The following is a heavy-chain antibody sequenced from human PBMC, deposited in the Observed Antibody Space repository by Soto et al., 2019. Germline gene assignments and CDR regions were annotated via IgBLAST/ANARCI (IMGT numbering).Heavy chain of an antibody. D-gene: IGHD3-9*01. CDR2: IFSDNER. CDR3: ARMKVDSYQFYYAMDV. J-gene: IGHJ6*02. Sequence: SGPTLVNPTETLTLTCTVSGFSLTTGKMGVSWIRQPPGKALEWLAHIFSDNERSYSTSLQGRLTISKDTSGSQVVLSMTNVDPVDTATYYCARMKVDSYQFYYAMDVWGQGTTVTAP. V-gene: IGHV2-26*01. CDR1: GFSLTTGKMG.